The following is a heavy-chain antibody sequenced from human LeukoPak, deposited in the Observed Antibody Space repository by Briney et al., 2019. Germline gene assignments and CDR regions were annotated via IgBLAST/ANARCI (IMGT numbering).Heavy chain of an antibody. CDR2: IGTAGDT. V-gene: IGHV3-13*01. D-gene: IGHD2-2*01. J-gene: IGHJ3*02. CDR3: ARGTAQYDAFDI. Sequence: WVSAIGTAGDTYYPGSVKGRFTISRENAKNSLYLQMNSLRAGDTAVYYCARGTAQYDAFDIWGQGTMVTVSS.